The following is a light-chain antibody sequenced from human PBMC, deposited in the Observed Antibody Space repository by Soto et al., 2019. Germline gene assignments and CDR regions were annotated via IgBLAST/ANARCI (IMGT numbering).Light chain of an antibody. J-gene: IGKJ2*01. Sequence: EIVLTQSPGTLSLSPGERATLSCRASQSVSSSFLAWYQQKPGQAPRLLIFGASRRAAGIPARFSGSGSGTDFTLTIRRLEPEDFAVYYCQQYSSSSYTFGQGTKLEIK. V-gene: IGKV3-20*01. CDR3: QQYSSSSYT. CDR2: GAS. CDR1: QSVSSSF.